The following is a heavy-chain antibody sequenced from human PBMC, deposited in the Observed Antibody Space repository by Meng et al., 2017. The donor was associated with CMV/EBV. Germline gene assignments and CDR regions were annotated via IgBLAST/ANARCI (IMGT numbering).Heavy chain of an antibody. J-gene: IGHJ4*02. V-gene: IGHV3-30*02. CDR3: ASYHHSSSQWYFDY. CDR1: GFTFSSYG. D-gene: IGHD6-13*01. CDR2: IRYDGSNK. Sequence: GESLKISCAASGFTFSSYGMHWVRQAPGKGLEWVAFIRYDGSNKYYADSVKGRFTISRDNSKNTLYLQMNSLRAEDTAVYYCASYHHSSSQWYFDYWGQGTLVTVSS.